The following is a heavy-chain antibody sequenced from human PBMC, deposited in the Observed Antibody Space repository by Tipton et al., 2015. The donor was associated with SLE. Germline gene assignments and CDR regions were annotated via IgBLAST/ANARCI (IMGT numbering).Heavy chain of an antibody. Sequence: SLRLSCAASGFSFTSQRMHWFRQAPGKGLVWVSRINPDESTTNYADSVKGRFTISRDNAKNTLYLQMNSLRAEDTAVYYCARGAYCSGGTCYSKDAFDIWGLGTMVTVAS. CDR3: ARGAYCSGGTCYSKDAFDI. CDR1: GFSFTSQR. J-gene: IGHJ3*02. V-gene: IGHV3-74*01. CDR2: INPDESTT. D-gene: IGHD2-15*01.